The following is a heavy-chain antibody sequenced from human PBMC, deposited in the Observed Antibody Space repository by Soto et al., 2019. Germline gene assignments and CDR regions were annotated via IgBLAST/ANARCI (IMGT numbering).Heavy chain of an antibody. CDR3: AHRHRDSGGLFDY. V-gene: IGHV2-5*02. CDR1: GFSLDTSVVA. D-gene: IGHD3-10*01. CDR2: IYCDDDK. J-gene: IGHJ4*02. Sequence: QITLKESGPPLVNPTQTLTLTCTFSGFSLDTSVVAVGWIRQPPGKGLEWRSVIYCDDDKRSSPSLRSRLTITTDTSKNKVALTMTNMAPVDTATYYWAHRHRDSGGLFDYWGQGTLVTVSS.